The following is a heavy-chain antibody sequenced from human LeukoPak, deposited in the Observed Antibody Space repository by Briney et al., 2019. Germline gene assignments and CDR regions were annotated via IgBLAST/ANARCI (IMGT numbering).Heavy chain of an antibody. CDR3: ARGGCSSTSCYASGRLDAFDI. D-gene: IGHD2-2*01. CDR2: IGTAGDT. Sequence: GGSLRLSCAASGFTFSSYDMHWVRQATGKGLDWGSAIGTAGDTYYPGSVKGRFTISRENAKNSLYLQMNSLRAGDTAAYYCARGGCSSTSCYASGRLDAFDIWGQRTTVTVSS. CDR1: GFTFSSYD. J-gene: IGHJ3*02. V-gene: IGHV3-13*01.